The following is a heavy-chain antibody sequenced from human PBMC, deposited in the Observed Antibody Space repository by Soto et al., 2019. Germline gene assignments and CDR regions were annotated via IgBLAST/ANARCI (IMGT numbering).Heavy chain of an antibody. CDR1: GGTFSSYA. V-gene: IGHV1-69*13. J-gene: IGHJ6*02. D-gene: IGHD2-2*01. CDR2: IIPIFGTA. CDR3: ARHQLRLYYYGMDV. Sequence: ASVKVSCKASGGTFSSYAISWVRQAPGQGLEWMGGIIPIFGTANYAQKFQGRVTITADESTSTAYMELSSLRSEDTAVYYCARHQLRLYYYGMDVWGQGTTVTVSS.